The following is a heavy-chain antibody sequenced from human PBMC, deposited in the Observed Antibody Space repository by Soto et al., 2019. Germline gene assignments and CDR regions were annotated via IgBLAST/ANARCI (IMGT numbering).Heavy chain of an antibody. Sequence: ASVKLSCTASRYTFTSYGISGVRQAPGQGLEWMGWISAYNGNTNYAQKLQGRVTMTTDTSTSTAYMELRSLRSDDTAVYYCARGDLLRYFGWSSDYWGQGTLVTVSS. CDR1: RYTFTSYG. CDR3: ARGDLLRYFGWSSDY. V-gene: IGHV1-18*01. D-gene: IGHD3-9*01. J-gene: IGHJ4*02. CDR2: ISAYNGNT.